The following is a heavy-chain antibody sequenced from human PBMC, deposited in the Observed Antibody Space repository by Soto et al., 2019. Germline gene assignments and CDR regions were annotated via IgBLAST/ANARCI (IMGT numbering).Heavy chain of an antibody. V-gene: IGHV5-51*03. Sequence: EVQLVQSGAEVKKPGESLKISCKDSGYSFTSYWIGWVRQMPGKGLEWMGIIYPGDSDTRYSPSFQGQVTISADKSISTAYLQWSSLKASDTAMYYCARGQGRGDFWSGYLVGLGSSYVPFGYWGQGTLVTVSS. J-gene: IGHJ4*02. CDR1: GYSFTSYW. D-gene: IGHD3-3*01. CDR2: IYPGDSDT. CDR3: ARGQGRGDFWSGYLVGLGSSYVPFGY.